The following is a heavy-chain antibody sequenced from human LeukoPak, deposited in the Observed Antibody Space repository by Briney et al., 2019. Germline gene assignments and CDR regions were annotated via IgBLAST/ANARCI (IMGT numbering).Heavy chain of an antibody. Sequence: GGPLRLSCAASGFTFSSYWMSWVRQAPGKGLEWVANIKEDGSERYYVDSVKGRFTISRDNAKNSLYLQMNSLRAEDTAVYYCARARNYYDSSGRYYFDYWGQGTLVTVSS. J-gene: IGHJ4*02. CDR3: ARARNYYDSSGRYYFDY. CDR2: IKEDGSER. D-gene: IGHD3-22*01. V-gene: IGHV3-7*01. CDR1: GFTFSSYW.